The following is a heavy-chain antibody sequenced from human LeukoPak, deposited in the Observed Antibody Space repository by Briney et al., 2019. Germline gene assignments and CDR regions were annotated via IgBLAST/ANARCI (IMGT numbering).Heavy chain of an antibody. V-gene: IGHV3-23*01. D-gene: IGHD1-26*01. CDR2: ISGSGGST. Sequence: GGSLRLSCAASGFTFSSYAMSWVRQAPGKGLEWVSAISGSGGSTYYADSVKGRFTISRDNSKKTLYLQMNSLRAEDTAVYYCAKGVGAYYYYGMDVWGQGTTVTVSS. CDR3: AKGVGAYYYYGMDV. J-gene: IGHJ6*02. CDR1: GFTFSSYA.